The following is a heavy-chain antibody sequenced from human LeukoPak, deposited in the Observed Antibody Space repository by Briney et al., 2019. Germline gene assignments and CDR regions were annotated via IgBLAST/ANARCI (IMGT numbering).Heavy chain of an antibody. J-gene: IGHJ4*02. CDR2: IYYSGST. CDR3: ARRLEMATTSEFDY. Sequence: SETLSLTCTVSGGSISSYYWSWIRQPPGKGLEWIGYIYYSGSTNYNPSLKSRVTISVDTSKNQFSLKLSSVTAAETAVYYCARRLEMATTSEFDYWGQGTLITVSS. CDR1: GGSISSYY. D-gene: IGHD5-24*01. V-gene: IGHV4-59*08.